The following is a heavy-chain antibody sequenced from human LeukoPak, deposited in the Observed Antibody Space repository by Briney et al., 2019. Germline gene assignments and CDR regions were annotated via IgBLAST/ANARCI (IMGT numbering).Heavy chain of an antibody. V-gene: IGHV1-18*01. D-gene: IGHD3-3*01. J-gene: IGHJ4*02. CDR1: GYTFTIYG. CDR3: ARPASDKYDFWSGYSYYFDY. CDR2: ISAYNGNT. Sequence: AAVRVSFKASGYTFTIYGISWGRQAPGEGVEWVGWISAYNGNTNYAQKLQGRVTLTTDTSTSTAYMELRSLRSDDTAVYYCARPASDKYDFWSGYSYYFDYWGQGTLVTVSS.